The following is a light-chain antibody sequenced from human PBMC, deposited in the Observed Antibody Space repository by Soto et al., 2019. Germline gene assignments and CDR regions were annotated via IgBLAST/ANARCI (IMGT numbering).Light chain of an antibody. V-gene: IGLV4-69*01. Sequence: QLVLTQSPSASASLGASVKLTCTLSSGHSSYAIAWHQQQPEKGPRYLMKLNSDGSHSKGDGIPDRFSGSSSRAERYLTISCLQSEDEADYYCQTWGTGIRVFGTGTKLTLL. CDR2: LNSDGSH. J-gene: IGLJ1*01. CDR1: SGHSSYA. CDR3: QTWGTGIRV.